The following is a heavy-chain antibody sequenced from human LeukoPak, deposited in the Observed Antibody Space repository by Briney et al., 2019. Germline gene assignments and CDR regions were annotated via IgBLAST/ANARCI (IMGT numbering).Heavy chain of an antibody. CDR2: ISAYNGNT. Sequence: ASVKVSCKASGYTFTSYGISWVRQAPGQGLEWMGWISAYNGNTNYAQKLQGRVTMTTGTSTSTAYMELRSLRSDDTAVYYCARDRVMITFGGVIVNDYWGQGTLVTVSS. J-gene: IGHJ4*02. CDR3: ARDRVMITFGGVIVNDY. V-gene: IGHV1-18*01. CDR1: GYTFTSYG. D-gene: IGHD3-16*02.